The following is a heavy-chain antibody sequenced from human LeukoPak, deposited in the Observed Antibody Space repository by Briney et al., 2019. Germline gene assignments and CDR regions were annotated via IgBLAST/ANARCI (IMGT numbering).Heavy chain of an antibody. D-gene: IGHD7-27*01. J-gene: IGHJ4*02. V-gene: IGHV3-7*04. CDR1: GFTFSKYW. Sequence: GGSLRLSCAASGFTFSKYWMSWVRQAPGKGLEWVANINQDGSETYYVDSVEGRFTISRDNAKNSLFLQLSSLRAEDTAVYFCSGDPGDYWGQGTLVTVSS. CDR3: SGDPGDY. CDR2: INQDGSET.